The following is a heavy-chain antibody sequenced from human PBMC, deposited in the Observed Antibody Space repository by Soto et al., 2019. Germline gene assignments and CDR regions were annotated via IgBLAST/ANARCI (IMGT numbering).Heavy chain of an antibody. CDR2: ISSSSSYI. J-gene: IGHJ5*01. CDR1: GFTFSSYS. V-gene: IGHV3-21*01. CDR3: ARDLGRGYSISWLDS. D-gene: IGHD3-3*01. Sequence: LRLSCAASGFTFSSYSMNWVRQAPGKGLEWVSSISSSSSYIYYADSVKGRFTISRDNAKSSLYLQMNSLRAEDTAVYYCARDLGRGYSISWLDSWRQGTLVRVSS.